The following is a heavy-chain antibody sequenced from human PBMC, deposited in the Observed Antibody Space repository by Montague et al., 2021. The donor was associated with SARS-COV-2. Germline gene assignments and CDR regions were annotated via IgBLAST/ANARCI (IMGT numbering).Heavy chain of an antibody. V-gene: IGHV3-30*04. J-gene: IGHJ4*02. CDR2: ISYDGSNK. Sequence: SLRLSCAASGFTFSSYSMHWVRPAPGKGLEWVAVISYDGSNKYYLDSXKGRFTISRDNSKNTLYLQMNSLRAEDTAVYYCARTVTAMVSDPIDYGGQGTLVTVSS. D-gene: IGHD5-18*01. CDR3: ARTVTAMVSDPIDY. CDR1: GFTFSSYS.